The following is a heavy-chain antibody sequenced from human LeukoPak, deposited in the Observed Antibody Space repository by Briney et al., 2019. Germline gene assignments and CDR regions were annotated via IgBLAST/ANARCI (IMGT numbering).Heavy chain of an antibody. CDR1: GGSISGYY. J-gene: IGHJ4*02. CDR2: IYYSGST. Sequence: PSETLSLTCTISGGSISGYYWSWIRQPPGKGLEWIGYIYYSGSTNYNPSLKSRVTISVDTSKNQFSLKLSSVTAADTAVYYCARRSYSGSYNYWGQGTLVTVSS. V-gene: IGHV4-59*08. CDR3: ARRSYSGSYNY. D-gene: IGHD1-26*01.